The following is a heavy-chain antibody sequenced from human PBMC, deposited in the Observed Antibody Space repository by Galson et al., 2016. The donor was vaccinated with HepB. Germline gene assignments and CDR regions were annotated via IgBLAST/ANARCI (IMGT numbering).Heavy chain of an antibody. D-gene: IGHD2-2*01. J-gene: IGHJ6*04. V-gene: IGHV3-11*01. CDR3: ARDGCSTTTCYSDYYYYHGLDV. CDR1: GFTFSDYY. Sequence: SLRLSCAASGFTFSDYYMRWIRQAPGKGLEWISYISGSGRTIYYPDSMRGRFTVSRDNAENSLFLQLNSLRAEDTAVYYCARDGCSTTTCYSDYYYYHGLDVWGKGTTVTVSS. CDR2: ISGSGRTI.